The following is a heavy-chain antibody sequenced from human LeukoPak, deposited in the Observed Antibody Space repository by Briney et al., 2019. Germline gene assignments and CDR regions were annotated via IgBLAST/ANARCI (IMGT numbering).Heavy chain of an antibody. J-gene: IGHJ4*02. CDR1: GASISSSNYY. V-gene: IGHV4-39*01. Sequence: SETLSLTCTVSGASISSSNYYWGWIRQPPGKGLEWIGSIYYSGSTYNNPSLKSRVTMSVDTSKNQFSLKLTAVTAADTAVYYCARIYYYDSSGYFYYFDYWGQGTLVTVSS. CDR3: ARIYYYDSSGYFYYFDY. CDR2: IYYSGST. D-gene: IGHD3-22*01.